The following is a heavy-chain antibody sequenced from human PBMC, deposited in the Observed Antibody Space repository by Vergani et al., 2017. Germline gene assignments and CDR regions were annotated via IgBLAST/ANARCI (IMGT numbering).Heavy chain of an antibody. CDR2: IRYDGSNK. Sequence: QVQLVESGGGVVQPGGSLRLSCAASGFTFSSYGMHWVRQAPGKGLEWVAFIRYDGSNKYYADSVKGRFTISRDNSKNTLYLQMNSLRAEDTALYYCATTDIVATIFDYWGQGTLVTVSS. J-gene: IGHJ4*02. CDR3: ATTDIVATIFDY. D-gene: IGHD5-12*01. CDR1: GFTFSSYG. V-gene: IGHV3-30*02.